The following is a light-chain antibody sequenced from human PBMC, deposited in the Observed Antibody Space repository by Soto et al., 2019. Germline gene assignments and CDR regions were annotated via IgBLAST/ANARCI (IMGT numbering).Light chain of an antibody. CDR2: AAS. CDR1: QGISSY. V-gene: IGKV1-8*01. CDR3: QQYYSYPLT. J-gene: IGKJ4*01. Sequence: AIRMTQSPSSLSASTGDRVTITCRARQGISSYLAWYQQKPGKAPKLLISAASTWQSGVPSRFSGSGSGTDFTLTISCLQSEDVATYYCQQYYSYPLTFGGGTKVEIK.